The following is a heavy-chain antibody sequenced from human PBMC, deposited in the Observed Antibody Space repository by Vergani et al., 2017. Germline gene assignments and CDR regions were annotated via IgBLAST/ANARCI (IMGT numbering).Heavy chain of an antibody. CDR2: INHSGST. J-gene: IGHJ4*02. D-gene: IGHD6-19*01. Sequence: QLQLQESGPGLVKPSQTLSLTCTVSGGSISSGSYYWSWIRQPPGKGLEWIGEINHSGSTNYNTSLKSRVTISVDTSKNQFSLKLSSVTAADTAVYYCASWAVAGTTNNFDYWGQGTLVTVSS. V-gene: IGHV4-39*07. CDR3: ASWAVAGTTNNFDY. CDR1: GGSISSGSYY.